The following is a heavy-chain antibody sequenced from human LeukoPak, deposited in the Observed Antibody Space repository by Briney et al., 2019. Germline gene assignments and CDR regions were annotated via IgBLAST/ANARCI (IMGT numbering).Heavy chain of an antibody. CDR3: AKDRSHVDSTGPRVGCFHS. D-gene: IGHD3-22*01. V-gene: IGHV3-43*01. CDR2: ISTDGITT. CDR1: GFTYDDYS. Sequence: GGSLRLSCVGSGFTYDDYSMHWVRHSPGRGLEWVSLISTDGITTHYADSVKGRFTVSRDKSRNALYLQMNSLRSEDTALYYCAKDRSHVDSTGPRVGCFHSWGQGTLVTVSS. J-gene: IGHJ4*02.